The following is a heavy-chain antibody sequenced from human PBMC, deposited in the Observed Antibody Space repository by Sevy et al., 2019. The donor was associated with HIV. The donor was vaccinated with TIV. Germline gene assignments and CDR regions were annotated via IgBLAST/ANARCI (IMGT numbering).Heavy chain of an antibody. Sequence: GGSRRLSRTASGFTFSGYDMNWVRQAPGKGLEWVSKVSRSGSSIYYADSLKGRFTISRDNAKNSLNLQRNSLRAEDTAVYYCTRNGGAFDNGFDPWGQGTLVTVSS. CDR3: TRNGGAFDNGFDP. V-gene: IGHV3-48*03. CDR2: VSRSGSSI. J-gene: IGHJ5*02. CDR1: GFTFSGYD. D-gene: IGHD2-8*01.